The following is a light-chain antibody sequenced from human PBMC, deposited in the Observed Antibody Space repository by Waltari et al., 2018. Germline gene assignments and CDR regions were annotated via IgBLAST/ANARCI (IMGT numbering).Light chain of an antibody. CDR2: DVS. CDR1: QNIGSD. CDR3: LQRNSWPQA. J-gene: IGKJ2*01. Sequence: EIVLTQSPATLSLSPGERATHSCRASQNIGSDLGWYQQRPGQAPRLLIYDVSNRATGIPPRFSGSGSGADFTLTISSLEPEDFADYYCLQRNSWPQAFGQGTKLEIK. V-gene: IGKV3-11*01.